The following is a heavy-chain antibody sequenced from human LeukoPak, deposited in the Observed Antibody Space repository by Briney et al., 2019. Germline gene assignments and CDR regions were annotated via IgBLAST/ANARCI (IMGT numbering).Heavy chain of an antibody. CDR1: GFTFSSYE. D-gene: IGHD3-16*01. V-gene: IGHV3-48*03. CDR3: ARDHYDSYYMDV. Sequence: GGSLRLSCAASGFTFSSYEMNWVRQAPGKGLEWVSYISSSGSTIYYADSVEGRFTISRDNAKNSLYLQMNSLRAEDTAVYYCARDHYDSYYMDVWGKGTTVTVSS. CDR2: ISSSGSTI. J-gene: IGHJ6*03.